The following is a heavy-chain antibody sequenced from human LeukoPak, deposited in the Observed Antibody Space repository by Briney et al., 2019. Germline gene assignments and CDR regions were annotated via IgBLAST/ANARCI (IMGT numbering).Heavy chain of an antibody. J-gene: IGHJ3*02. CDR1: GFTFSNFA. V-gene: IGHV3-23*01. CDR2: ISGSGGDT. Sequence: GSLRLSCAASGFTFSNFAMSWVRRAPGRGLEWVSAISGSGGDTYYADSVKGRFTISRDNAKNSLYLQMNSLRAEDTAVYYCARGSLRARRAFDIWGQGTMVTVSS. CDR3: ARGSLRARRAFDI.